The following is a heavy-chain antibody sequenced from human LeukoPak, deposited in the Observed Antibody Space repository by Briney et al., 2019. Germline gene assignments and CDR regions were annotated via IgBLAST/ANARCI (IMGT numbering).Heavy chain of an antibody. D-gene: IGHD3-10*01. Sequence: GGSLRLSCAASGFTFSSYWMHWVRQAPGKGLVWVSVINNDGSGTNYADSVKGRSTISRDNAKNTLYLQMTSLGAEDTAVYYCVRGGFGHAMDVWGQGTTVTVSS. CDR3: VRGGFGHAMDV. V-gene: IGHV3-74*01. CDR2: INNDGSGT. J-gene: IGHJ6*02. CDR1: GFTFSSYW.